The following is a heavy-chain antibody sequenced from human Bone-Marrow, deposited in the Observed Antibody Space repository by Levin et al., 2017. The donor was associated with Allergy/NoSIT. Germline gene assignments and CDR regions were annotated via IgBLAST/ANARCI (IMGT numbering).Heavy chain of an antibody. D-gene: IGHD1-26*01. Sequence: SCTVSGGSISSYYWSWIRQPPGKGLEWIGYIYYSGSTNYNPSLKSRVTISVDTSKNQFSLKLSSVTAADTAVYYCARGEWELGGYFQHWGQGTLVTVSS. J-gene: IGHJ1*01. CDR1: GGSISSYY. V-gene: IGHV4-59*01. CDR3: ARGEWELGGYFQH. CDR2: IYYSGST.